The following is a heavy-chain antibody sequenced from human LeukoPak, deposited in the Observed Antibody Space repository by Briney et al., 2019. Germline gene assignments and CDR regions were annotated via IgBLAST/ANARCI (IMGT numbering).Heavy chain of an antibody. CDR1: GYTFISYG. V-gene: IGHV1-18*01. Sequence: ASVKVSCKASGYTFISYGISRVRQAPGQGLEWMGWISAYNGNTNYAQKLQGRVTMTTDTSTSAAYMELRSLRSDDTAVYYCATVAEDCSSTGCYAGVDYWGQGTLVTVSS. CDR2: ISAYNGNT. J-gene: IGHJ4*02. D-gene: IGHD2-2*01. CDR3: ATVAEDCSSTGCYAGVDY.